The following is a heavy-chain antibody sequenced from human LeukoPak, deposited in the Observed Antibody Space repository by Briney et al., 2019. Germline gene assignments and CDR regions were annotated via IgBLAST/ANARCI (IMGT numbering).Heavy chain of an antibody. D-gene: IGHD5-24*01. J-gene: IGHJ4*02. Sequence: ASLKVSCKASGYTFNSDGISRVRQAHGQGLGWLGIINPSGGSTSYAQKFQGRVTMTRDMSTSTAYMELRSLRSDDTAVYYCARDPGDGYNFYCFDYWGQGTLVTVSS. V-gene: IGHV1-46*02. CDR3: ARDPGDGYNFYCFDY. CDR2: INPSGGST. CDR1: GYTFNSDG.